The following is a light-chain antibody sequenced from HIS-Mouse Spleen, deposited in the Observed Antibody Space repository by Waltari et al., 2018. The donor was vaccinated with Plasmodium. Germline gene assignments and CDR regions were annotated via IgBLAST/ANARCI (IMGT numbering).Light chain of an antibody. V-gene: IGLV3-25*03. CDR1: ALPKQY. CDR3: QSADSSGTYRV. Sequence: SYELTQPPSVSVSPGQTARITCSGAALPKQYAYWYQQKPGQAPVLVIYKDSERPSGIPERFSGSSSGTTVTLTIRGVQAEDEADYYCQSADSSGTYRVFGGGTKLTVL. J-gene: IGLJ2*01. CDR2: KDS.